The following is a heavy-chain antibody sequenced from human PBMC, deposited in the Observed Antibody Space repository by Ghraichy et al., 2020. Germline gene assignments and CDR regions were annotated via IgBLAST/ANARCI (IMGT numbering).Heavy chain of an antibody. CDR1: GFTFSSYS. D-gene: IGHD2-15*01. CDR2: IWYDGTNE. J-gene: IGHJ4*02. Sequence: GESLNISCAASGFTFSSYSMHWVRQAPGKGLEWMAIIWYDGTNEYYADSVRGRFTVSRDNSKNTVYLEMNSLRDEDTAVYYCARDGRGRYLDFWGQGTLVTVSS. V-gene: IGHV3-33*08. CDR3: ARDGRGRYLDF.